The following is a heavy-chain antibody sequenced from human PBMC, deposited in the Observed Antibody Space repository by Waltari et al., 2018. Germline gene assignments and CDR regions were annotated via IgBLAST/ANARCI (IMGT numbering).Heavy chain of an antibody. J-gene: IGHJ4*02. Sequence: EVQLVESGGGLVQPGGSLRLSCAASGFTFSSYSMNWVRQAPGKGLEWVSYISSSSSTIYYADSVKGRFTISRDNAKNSLYLQMNSLRAEDTAVYYCARDPISANYRGFDYWGQGTLVTVSS. V-gene: IGHV3-48*01. CDR1: GFTFSSYS. D-gene: IGHD3-10*01. CDR3: ARDPISANYRGFDY. CDR2: ISSSSSTI.